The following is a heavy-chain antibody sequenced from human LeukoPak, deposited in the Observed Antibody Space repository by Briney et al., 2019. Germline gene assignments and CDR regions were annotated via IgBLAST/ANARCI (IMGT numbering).Heavy chain of an antibody. J-gene: IGHJ3*02. CDR3: ASPLLSGGYQGDAFDI. CDR2: ISSSSSYI. D-gene: IGHD3-22*01. V-gene: IGHV3-21*01. CDR1: GFTFSSYS. Sequence: NTGGSLRPSCAASGFTFSSYSMNWVRQAPGKGLEWVSSISSSSSYIYYADSVKGRFTISRDNAKNSLYLQMNSLRAEDTAVYYCASPLLSGGYQGDAFDIWGQGTMVTVSS.